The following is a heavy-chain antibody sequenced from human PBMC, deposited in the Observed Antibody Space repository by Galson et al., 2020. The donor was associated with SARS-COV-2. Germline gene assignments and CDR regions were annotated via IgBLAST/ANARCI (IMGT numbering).Heavy chain of an antibody. CDR1: GGSISSYY. CDR3: ARGAYYYGSTNWFDP. D-gene: IGHD3-10*01. J-gene: IGHJ5*02. V-gene: IGHV4-4*07. Sequence: SETLSLTCTVSGGSISSYYWSWIRQPAGKGLEWIGRIYTSGSTNYNPSLKSRVTMSVDTSKNQFSLKLSSVTAADTAVYYCARGAYYYGSTNWFDPWGQGTLVTVSS. CDR2: IYTSGST.